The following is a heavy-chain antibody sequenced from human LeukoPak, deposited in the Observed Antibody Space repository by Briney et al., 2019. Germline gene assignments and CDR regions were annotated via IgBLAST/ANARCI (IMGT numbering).Heavy chain of an antibody. Sequence: PSETLSLTCTVSGGSISSYYWSWIRQPPGKGLEWIGYIYYSGSTNYNPSLKSRVTISVDTSKNQFSLKLSSVTAADTAVYYCAAPVDTAMVLSLGYWGQGTLVTVSS. CDR2: IYYSGST. V-gene: IGHV4-59*08. CDR3: AAPVDTAMVLSLGY. CDR1: GGSISSYY. D-gene: IGHD5-18*01. J-gene: IGHJ4*02.